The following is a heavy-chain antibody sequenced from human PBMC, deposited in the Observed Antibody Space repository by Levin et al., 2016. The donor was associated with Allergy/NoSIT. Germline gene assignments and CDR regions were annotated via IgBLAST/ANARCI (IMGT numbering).Heavy chain of an antibody. Sequence: GESLKISCAASGFTFSSYAMSWVRQAPGKGLEWVSAISGSGGSTYYADSVKGRFTISRDNSKNTLYLQMNSLRAEDTAVYYCAKDLRWSGSMLGRDYWGQGTLVTVSS. D-gene: IGHD1-26*01. CDR2: ISGSGGST. CDR3: AKDLRWSGSMLGRDY. V-gene: IGHV3-23*01. CDR1: GFTFSSYA. J-gene: IGHJ4*02.